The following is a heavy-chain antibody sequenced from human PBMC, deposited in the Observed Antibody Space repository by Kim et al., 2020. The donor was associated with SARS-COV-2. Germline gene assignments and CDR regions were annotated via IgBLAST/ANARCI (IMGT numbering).Heavy chain of an antibody. V-gene: IGHV1-18*01. J-gene: IGHJ5*02. CDR1: GYTFTSYG. D-gene: IGHD4-17*01. Sequence: ASVKVSCKASGYTFTSYGISWVRQAPGQGLEWMGWISAYNGNTNYAQKLQGRVTMTTDTSTSTAYMELRSLRSDDTAVYYCARSNYGDYVGWFDPWGQGTLVTVSS. CDR3: ARSNYGDYVGWFDP. CDR2: ISAYNGNT.